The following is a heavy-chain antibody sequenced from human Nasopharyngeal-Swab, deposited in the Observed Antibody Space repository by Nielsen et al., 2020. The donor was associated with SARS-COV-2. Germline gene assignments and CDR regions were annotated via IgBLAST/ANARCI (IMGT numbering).Heavy chain of an antibody. J-gene: IGHJ6*02. CDR3: ARGEFTTPYGMDV. Sequence: GGSLSLSCKVSGYSFTSYWISWVRQMPGKGLEWMGRIDPSDSYTNYSPSFQGHVTISADKSISTACLQWSSLKASDTAMYYCARGEFTTPYGMDVWDQETTVTVS. V-gene: IGHV5-10-1*01. CDR1: GYSFTSYW. D-gene: IGHD3-3*01. CDR2: IDPSDSYT.